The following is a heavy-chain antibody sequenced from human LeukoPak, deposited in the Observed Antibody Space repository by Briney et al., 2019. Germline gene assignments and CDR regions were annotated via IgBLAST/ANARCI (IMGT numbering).Heavy chain of an antibody. J-gene: IGHJ5*02. Sequence: SETLSLTCTVSGGSISSSSYYWGWIRQPPGKGLEWIGSIYYSGSTYYNPSLKSRVTISVDTFKNQFSLKLSSVTAADTAVYYCARDRMLPSGLTFDPWGQGTLVTVSS. D-gene: IGHD3-10*02. CDR2: IYYSGST. CDR1: GGSISSSSYY. CDR3: ARDRMLPSGLTFDP. V-gene: IGHV4-39*07.